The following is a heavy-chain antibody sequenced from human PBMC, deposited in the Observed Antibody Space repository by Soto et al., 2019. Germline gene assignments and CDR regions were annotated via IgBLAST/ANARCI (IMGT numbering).Heavy chain of an antibody. J-gene: IGHJ4*02. Sequence: EVQLVESGGGLVQPGRSLRLSCAASGFTFDDYAMHWVRQAPGKGLEWVSGISWNSGSIGYADSVKGRFTISRDNAKNPLYLQMNSLRAEDTALYYWAKDVGGSYGPPDYWGQGTLVTVAS. CDR1: GFTFDDYA. V-gene: IGHV3-9*01. CDR2: ISWNSGSI. CDR3: AKDVGGSYGPPDY. D-gene: IGHD5-18*01.